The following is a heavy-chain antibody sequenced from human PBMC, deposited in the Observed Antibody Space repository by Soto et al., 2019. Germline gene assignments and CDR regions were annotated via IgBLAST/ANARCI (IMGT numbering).Heavy chain of an antibody. Sequence: GGSLRLSCAASGFTFSSYSMNWVRQAPGKGLEWVSYISSSSSTIYYADSVKGRFTISRDNAKNSLYLQMNSLRDEDTAVYYCARDRNTKITIFGPEPYYYYYGMDVWGQGTTVTVSS. D-gene: IGHD3-3*01. CDR1: GFTFSSYS. J-gene: IGHJ6*02. CDR3: ARDRNTKITIFGPEPYYYYYGMDV. CDR2: ISSSSSTI. V-gene: IGHV3-48*02.